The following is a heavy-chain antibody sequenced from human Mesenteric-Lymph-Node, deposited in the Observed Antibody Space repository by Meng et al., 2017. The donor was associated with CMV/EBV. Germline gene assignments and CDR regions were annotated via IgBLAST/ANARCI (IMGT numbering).Heavy chain of an antibody. V-gene: IGHV3-23*01. CDR2: SSDSGTDT. D-gene: IGHD2-21*01. J-gene: IGHJ4*02. CDR1: GFNFDDYG. Sequence: GGSLRLSCAASGFNFDDYGMSWVRQAPGKRLEWVSASSDSGTDTSYADSVKGRFTISRDSSKNTLYLQMNSLTAEDTAIYYCTKSDCGGAGCKLIDHWGQGTLVTVSS. CDR3: TKSDCGGAGCKLIDH.